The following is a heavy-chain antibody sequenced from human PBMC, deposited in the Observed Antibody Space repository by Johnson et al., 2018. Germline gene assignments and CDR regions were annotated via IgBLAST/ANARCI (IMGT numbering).Heavy chain of an antibody. D-gene: IGHD3-3*01. Sequence: EVQLVESGGGLVQPGRSLRLSCAASGFTFDDYAMHWVRQAPGKGLEWVSGISWNSGSIGYADSVKGRFTISRDNAKNSLYLQMNSLRAEDTALYYCAKDTRFYAMDVWGQGTTVTVSS. V-gene: IGHV3-9*01. J-gene: IGHJ6*02. CDR1: GFTFDDYA. CDR2: ISWNSGSI. CDR3: AKDTRFYAMDV.